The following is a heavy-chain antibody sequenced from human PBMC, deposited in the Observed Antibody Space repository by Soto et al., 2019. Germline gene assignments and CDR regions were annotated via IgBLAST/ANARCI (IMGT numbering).Heavy chain of an antibody. CDR3: ARGSPFLP. CDR2: ISSTSTTI. V-gene: IGHV3-48*02. J-gene: IGHJ4*02. CDR1: GFTFSTYS. Sequence: GGSLRLSCAASGFTFSTYSMNWVRQAPGKGLEWVSYISSTSTTIYYTDSVKGRFTISRDNAKNSLYLQMSSLRDEDTAVYYCARGSPFLPWGQGTLVTVSS.